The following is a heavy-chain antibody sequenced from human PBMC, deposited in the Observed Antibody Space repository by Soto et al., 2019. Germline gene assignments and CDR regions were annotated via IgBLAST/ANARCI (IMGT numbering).Heavy chain of an antibody. Sequence: QVQLVESGGGLVKPGGSLRLSCAASGFTFSDYYMSWIRQAPGKGLEWVSCISSRSSTIFYADSVKGRFTISRDNVKNSLYLQMNSLRAEDTAVYYCASGTNGAFFVYWGQGILVTVSS. V-gene: IGHV3-11*01. CDR1: GFTFSDYY. J-gene: IGHJ4*02. CDR2: ISSRSSTI. D-gene: IGHD2-8*01. CDR3: ASGTNGAFFVY.